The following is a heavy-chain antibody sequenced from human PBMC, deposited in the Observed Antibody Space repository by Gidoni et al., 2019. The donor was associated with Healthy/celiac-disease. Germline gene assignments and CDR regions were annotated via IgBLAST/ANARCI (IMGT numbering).Heavy chain of an antibody. CDR1: GGSISCCY. CDR2: IYSSGST. D-gene: IGHD3-10*01. J-gene: IGHJ4*02. CDR3: ARDCHRNYYGSGTHDFDY. Sequence: QVQLQASGAGLVTPSETLSLTCTVPGGSISCCYWGWIRQPPGKGLEWLGYIYSSGSTNYHPSLKRRVTISVDTSKNQFSLKLSAVTAADTAVYYCARDCHRNYYGSGTHDFDYWGQGTLVTVSS. V-gene: IGHV4-59*01.